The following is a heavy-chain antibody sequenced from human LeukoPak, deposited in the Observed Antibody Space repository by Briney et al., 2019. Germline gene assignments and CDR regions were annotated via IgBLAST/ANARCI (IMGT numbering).Heavy chain of an antibody. V-gene: IGHV4-59*01. D-gene: IGHD4-17*01. CDR3: AREDYGDSLGYFDY. J-gene: IGHJ4*02. Sequence: SETLSLTCTVSGGSISSYYWSWIRQPPGKGLEWIGYIYYSGSTNYNPSLKSRVTISVDTSKNQFSLKLSSVTAADTAVYYCAREDYGDSLGYFDYRGQGNLVTVSS. CDR1: GGSISSYY. CDR2: IYYSGST.